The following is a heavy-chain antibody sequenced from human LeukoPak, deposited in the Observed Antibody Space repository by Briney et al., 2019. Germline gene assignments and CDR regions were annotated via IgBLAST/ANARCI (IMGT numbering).Heavy chain of an antibody. J-gene: IGHJ4*02. CDR3: AGHPLNYDSSGYYSLYFDY. D-gene: IGHD3-22*01. CDR2: IYYSGST. V-gene: IGHV4-59*08. CDR1: GGSISSYY. Sequence: SETLSLTCTVSGGSISSYYWSWIRQPPGKGLEWIGYIYYSGSTNYNPSLKSRVTISVDTSKNQFSLKLSSVTAADTAVYCCAGHPLNYDSSGYYSLYFDYWGQGTLVTVSS.